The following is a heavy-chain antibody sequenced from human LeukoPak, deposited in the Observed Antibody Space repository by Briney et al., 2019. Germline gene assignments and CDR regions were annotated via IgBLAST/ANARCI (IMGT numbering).Heavy chain of an antibody. V-gene: IGHV3-30*18. Sequence: PGRSLRLSCAASGFTFSSYGMHWVRQAPGKGLQWVALISHDGSNKYYADSVRGRFTISRDNSKNTLYLQMNSLRAEDTAVYYCAKQIGSGRRSGYRPDWGQGTLVTVSS. J-gene: IGHJ4*02. CDR2: ISHDGSNK. CDR1: GFTFSSYG. D-gene: IGHD6-19*01. CDR3: AKQIGSGRRSGYRPD.